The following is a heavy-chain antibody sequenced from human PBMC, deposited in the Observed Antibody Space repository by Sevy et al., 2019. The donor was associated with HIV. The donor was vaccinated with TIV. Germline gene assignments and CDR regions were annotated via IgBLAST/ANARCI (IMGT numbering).Heavy chain of an antibody. CDR2: IFSGGNT. Sequence: GGSLRLSCAASGFSVSGNYMSWVRQAPGKGLEWVSGIFSGGNTHFADSGKGRFTISRDNSKNTLYLQMNSLSAEDTAVYYCARAVEDYSDSSAWDWYFDLWGRGTLVTVSS. V-gene: IGHV3-66*01. CDR1: GFSVSGNY. D-gene: IGHD3-22*01. CDR3: ARAVEDYSDSSAWDWYFDL. J-gene: IGHJ2*01.